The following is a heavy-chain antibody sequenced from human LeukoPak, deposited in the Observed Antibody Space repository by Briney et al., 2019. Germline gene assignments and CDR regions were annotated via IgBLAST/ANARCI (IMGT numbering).Heavy chain of an antibody. J-gene: IGHJ4*02. D-gene: IGHD3-3*01. CDR3: QSRFLEWLLDY. V-gene: IGHV4-59*08. CDR2: IYYSGST. CDR1: GGSISSYY. Sequence: SETLSLTCTASGGSISSYYWSWIWQPPGKGLEWIGYIYYSGSTNYNPSLKSRVTISVDTSKNQFSLKLSSVTAADTAIYYCQSRFLEWLLDYWGQGTLVTVSS.